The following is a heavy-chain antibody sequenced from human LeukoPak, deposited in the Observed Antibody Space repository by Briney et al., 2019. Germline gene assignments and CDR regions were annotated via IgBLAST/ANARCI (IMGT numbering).Heavy chain of an antibody. D-gene: IGHD6-13*01. CDR1: GFTFSSYA. Sequence: PGGSLRLSCAASGFTFSSYAMNWVRQAPGKGLEWVSSISSSSSYIYYADSVKGRFTISRDNAKNSLYLQMNSLRAEDTAVYYCARALEYSSSWLGTDYYYYMDVWGKGTTVTVSS. J-gene: IGHJ6*03. CDR3: ARALEYSSSWLGTDYYYYMDV. CDR2: ISSSSSYI. V-gene: IGHV3-21*01.